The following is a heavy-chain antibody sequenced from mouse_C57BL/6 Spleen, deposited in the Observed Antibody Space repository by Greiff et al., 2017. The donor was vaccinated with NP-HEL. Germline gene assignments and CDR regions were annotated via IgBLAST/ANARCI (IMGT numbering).Heavy chain of an antibody. V-gene: IGHV1-42*01. J-gene: IGHJ3*01. CDR2: INPSTGGT. CDR1: GYSFTGYY. D-gene: IGHD2-2*01. CDR3: ANHYGYEAWFAY. Sequence: VQLQQSGPELVKPGASVKISCKASGYSFTGYYMNWVKQSPEKSLEWIGEINPSTGGTTYNQKFKAKATLTVDKSSSTAYMQLKSLTSDDSAVYYCANHYGYEAWFAYWGQGTLVTVSA.